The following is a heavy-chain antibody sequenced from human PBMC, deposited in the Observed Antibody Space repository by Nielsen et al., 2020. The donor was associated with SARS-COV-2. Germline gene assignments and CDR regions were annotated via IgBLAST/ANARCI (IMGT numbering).Heavy chain of an antibody. CDR2: IRYDGSNK. D-gene: IGHD6-19*01. J-gene: IGHJ4*02. CDR1: GFTFSSYG. CDR3: ANLAVAGTEFDY. V-gene: IGHV3-30*02. Sequence: GESLKISCAASGFTFSSYGMHWVRQAPGKGLEWVAFIRYDGSNKYYADSVKGRFTISRDNSKNTLYLQMNSLRAEDTAVYYCANLAVAGTEFDYWGQGTLVTVSS.